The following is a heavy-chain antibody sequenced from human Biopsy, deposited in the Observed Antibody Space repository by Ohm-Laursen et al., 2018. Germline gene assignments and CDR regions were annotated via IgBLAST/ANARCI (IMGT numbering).Heavy chain of an antibody. J-gene: IGHJ5*02. D-gene: IGHD3-22*01. V-gene: IGHV4-59*08. CDR3: ARGNYFDSNGYFWFDP. CDR2: ISGSSNT. Sequence: SETLSLTCSVSGGSFSGYYWSWIRQPPGKGLEWIGYISGSSNTNYNPSLKSRVPLSTDTSETHFSLRLSSVTAADTAVYYCARGNYFDSNGYFWFDPWGQGTLVTVSS. CDR1: GGSFSGYY.